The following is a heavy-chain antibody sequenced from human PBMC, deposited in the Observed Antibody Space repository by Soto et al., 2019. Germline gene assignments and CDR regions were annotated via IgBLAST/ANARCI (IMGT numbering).Heavy chain of an antibody. J-gene: IGHJ6*02. CDR2: IIPIFGTA. CDR3: ARITIFGVAPGDYYYGMDV. D-gene: IGHD3-3*01. CDR1: GGTFSSYA. Sequence: GASVKVSCKASGGTFSSYAISWVRQAPGQGLEWMGGIIPIFGTANYAQKFQGRVTITADESTSTAYMELSSLRSEDTAVYYCARITIFGVAPGDYYYGMDVWGQGTMVTVSS. V-gene: IGHV1-69*13.